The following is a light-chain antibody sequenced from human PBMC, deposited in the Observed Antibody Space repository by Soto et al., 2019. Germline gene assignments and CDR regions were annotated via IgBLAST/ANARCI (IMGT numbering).Light chain of an antibody. CDR1: QSLLHITGETF. Sequence: DVVMTQTPLSLSVAPGQPASISGKSSQSLLHITGETFLFWYLQKPGQSPQLLIYEVSTRVSGVPDRFSGSGSGTDFTLEISRVETDDVGIYYCMQSTQLPPTFGQGTRLGI. V-gene: IGKV2D-29*02. J-gene: IGKJ5*01. CDR2: EVS. CDR3: MQSTQLPPT.